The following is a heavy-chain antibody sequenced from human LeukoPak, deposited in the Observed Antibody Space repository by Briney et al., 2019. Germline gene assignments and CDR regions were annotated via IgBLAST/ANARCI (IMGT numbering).Heavy chain of an antibody. Sequence: PGGSLRLSCAASGFTVSSNYMSWVRQPPGKGLEWVSVIYSGGTPFYADSVKGRFTISRDNSKNTLYLQMNSLRADDTAVYYCAKLKGWYGEGYFDYWGQGTVVTVPS. CDR2: IYSGGTP. CDR1: GFTVSSNY. D-gene: IGHD3-10*01. J-gene: IGHJ4*02. CDR3: AKLKGWYGEGYFDY. V-gene: IGHV3-53*01.